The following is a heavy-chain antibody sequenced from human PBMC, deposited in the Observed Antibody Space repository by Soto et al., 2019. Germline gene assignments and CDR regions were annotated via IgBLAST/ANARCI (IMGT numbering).Heavy chain of an antibody. D-gene: IGHD3-10*01. V-gene: IGHV1-18*01. CDR2: ISAYNGNT. J-gene: IGHJ4*02. CDR3: ARDRQRSESVLWFGELFPDY. CDR1: GYTFTSYG. Sequence: ASVKVSCKASGYTFTSYGISWVRQAPGQGLEWMGWISAYNGNTNYAQKLQGRVTMTTDTSTSTAYMELRSLRSDDTAVYYCARDRQRSESVLWFGELFPDYWGQGTLVTVSS.